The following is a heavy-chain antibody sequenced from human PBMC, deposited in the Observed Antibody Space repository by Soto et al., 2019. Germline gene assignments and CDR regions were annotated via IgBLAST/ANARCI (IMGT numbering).Heavy chain of an antibody. J-gene: IGHJ4*02. CDR2: INHSGST. D-gene: IGHD1-7*01. V-gene: IGHV4-34*01. CDR1: GGSFSGYY. Sequence: SETLSLTCAVYGGSFSGYYWSWIRQPPGKGLEWIGEINHSGSTNYNQSLKSRVTISVDTSKNQFSLKLSSVTAADTAVYYCATRVETGTNDYWGQGTLVTVSS. CDR3: ATRVETGTNDY.